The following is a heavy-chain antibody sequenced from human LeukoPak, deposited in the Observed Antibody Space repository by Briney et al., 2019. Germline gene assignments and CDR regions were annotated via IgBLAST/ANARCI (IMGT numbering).Heavy chain of an antibody. J-gene: IGHJ6*02. CDR2: LNAANGNS. V-gene: IGHV1-3*01. D-gene: IGHD6-19*01. Sequence: VASVKVSCKASGYTFTSYAMHWVRQAPGQRLEWMGRLNAANGNSQYSQKFQDRVTITSDSSANTAYMEFSSLRSEDSAVYYCARDGKHIAVPGVRYPMDVWGQGTTVTVS. CDR3: ARDGKHIAVPGVRYPMDV. CDR1: GYTFTSYA.